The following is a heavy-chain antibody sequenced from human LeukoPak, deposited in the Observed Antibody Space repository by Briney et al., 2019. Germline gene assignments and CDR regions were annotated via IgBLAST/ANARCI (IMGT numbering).Heavy chain of an antibody. CDR3: ARFYYSGGSCYDY. CDR1: GGTFSSYA. V-gene: IGHV1-69*05. D-gene: IGHD2-15*01. Sequence: SVKVTCKASGGTFSSYAISWVRQAPGQGLEWMGGIIPIFGTANYAQKFQGRVTITTDESTSTAYMEPSSLRSEDTAVYYCARFYYSGGSCYDYWGQGTLVTVSS. CDR2: IIPIFGTA. J-gene: IGHJ4*02.